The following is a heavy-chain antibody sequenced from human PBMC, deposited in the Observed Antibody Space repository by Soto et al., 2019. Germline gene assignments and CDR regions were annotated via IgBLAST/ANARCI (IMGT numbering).Heavy chain of an antibody. J-gene: IGHJ6*02. D-gene: IGHD2-2*01. CDR1: GGTFSSYA. CDR2: IIPIFGTA. CDR3: ARDVPCSSTSCYYYYYGMDV. Sequence: QVQLVQSGAEVKKPRSSVKVSCKASGGTFSSYAISWVRQAPGQGLEWMGGIIPIFGTANYAQKFQGRVTITADESTSTAYMELSSLRSEDTAVYYCARDVPCSSTSCYYYYYGMDVWGQGTTVTVSS. V-gene: IGHV1-69*01.